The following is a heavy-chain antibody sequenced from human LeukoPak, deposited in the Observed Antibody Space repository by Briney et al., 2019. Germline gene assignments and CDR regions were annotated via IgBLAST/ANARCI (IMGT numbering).Heavy chain of an antibody. CDR2: INPNSGGT. J-gene: IGHJ3*02. Sequence: ASVKVSCKASGYTFSGYYMHWVRQAPGQGLEWMGWINPNSGGTIYAQKFQGRVTMTRDTSISTAYMELSRLRSDDTAVYYCARDMFGGIGAFDIWGQGTMVTVSS. CDR1: GYTFSGYY. CDR3: ARDMFGGIGAFDI. D-gene: IGHD3-10*02. V-gene: IGHV1-2*02.